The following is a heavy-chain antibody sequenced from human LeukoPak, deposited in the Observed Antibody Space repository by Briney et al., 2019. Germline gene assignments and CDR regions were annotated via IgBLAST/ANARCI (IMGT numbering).Heavy chain of an antibody. Sequence: ASVKVSCKASGYTFTGYYMHWVRQAPGQGLEWMGWINPNSGGTNYAQKFQGRVTMTRDTSISTAYMELRSLRSDDTAVYYCARDPPTLYGPGTGYFDYWGQGTLVTVSS. V-gene: IGHV1-2*02. D-gene: IGHD1-14*01. CDR2: INPNSGGT. CDR1: GYTFTGYY. CDR3: ARDPPTLYGPGTGYFDY. J-gene: IGHJ4*02.